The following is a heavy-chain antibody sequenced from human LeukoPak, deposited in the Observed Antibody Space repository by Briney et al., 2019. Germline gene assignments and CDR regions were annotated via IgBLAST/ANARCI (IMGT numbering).Heavy chain of an antibody. CDR3: ARYITMILY. D-gene: IGHD3-22*01. CDR1: GLTFSRYW. V-gene: IGHV3-7*01. J-gene: IGHJ4*02. CDR2: IKQDGSAK. Sequence: GGSLRLSCAASGLTFSRYWMSWVGQAPGKGLEGVANIKQDGSAKYYVDSVKGRFTISRDNAKTSLYLQMNRVRAETTAVYCRARYITMILYWGQGTLVTVSS.